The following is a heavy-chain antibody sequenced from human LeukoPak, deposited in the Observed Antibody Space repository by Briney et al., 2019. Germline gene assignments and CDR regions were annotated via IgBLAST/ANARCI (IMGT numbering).Heavy chain of an antibody. CDR1: GGSFSGYY. V-gene: IGHV4-34*01. CDR3: ARESSSWFSVGRYYFDY. D-gene: IGHD6-13*01. CDR2: INHSGST. J-gene: IGHJ4*02. Sequence: SETLSLTCAVYGGSFSGYYWSRIRQPPGKGLEWIGGINHSGSTNYNPSLKSRVTISVDTSKNQFSLKLSSVTAADTAVYYCARESSSWFSVGRYYFDYWGQGTLVTVSS.